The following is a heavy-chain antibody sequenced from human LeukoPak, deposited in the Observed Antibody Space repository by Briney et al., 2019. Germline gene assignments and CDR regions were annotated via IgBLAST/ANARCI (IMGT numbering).Heavy chain of an antibody. J-gene: IGHJ6*03. Sequence: SETLSLTCTVSGGSISSYYWSWIRQPPGKGLEWIGYIYYSGSTNYNPSLKSRVTISVDTSKNQFSLKRSSVTAADTAVYYCARRRRGHQGVGATKGYYYYYMDVWGKGSTVTISS. CDR1: GGSISSYY. D-gene: IGHD1-26*01. CDR2: IYYSGST. CDR3: ARRRRGHQGVGATKGYYYYYMDV. V-gene: IGHV4-59*01.